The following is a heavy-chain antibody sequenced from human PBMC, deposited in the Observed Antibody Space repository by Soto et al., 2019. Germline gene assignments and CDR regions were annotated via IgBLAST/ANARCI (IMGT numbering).Heavy chain of an antibody. D-gene: IGHD2-8*01. Sequence: GGSLRLSCAASGFIFSNNGISWVRQAPGKRLEWVSTISSSVSNTYYADSVKGRFTISRDNSNNIVSVQMNSLRPEDTAVYYCARDRGYCTCDTCYWCFDLCGRGTLVTISS. V-gene: IGHV3-23*01. J-gene: IGHJ2*01. CDR1: GFIFSNNG. CDR3: ARDRGYCTCDTCYWCFDL. CDR2: ISSSVSNT.